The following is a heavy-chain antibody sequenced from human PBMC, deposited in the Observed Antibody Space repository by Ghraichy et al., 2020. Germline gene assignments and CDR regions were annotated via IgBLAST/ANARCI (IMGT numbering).Heavy chain of an antibody. CDR3: AKGPPEQLWLRGNNWFDP. Sequence: GGSLRLSCAASQFSFSSYAMNWVRQAPGKGLEWVSGISGSGGKTYNADSVKGRFTISRDNSKNTLYLQMNSLRAEDTAVYYCAKGPPEQLWLRGNNWFDPWGQGTLVTVSS. V-gene: IGHV3-23*01. D-gene: IGHD5-18*01. CDR2: ISGSGGKT. CDR1: QFSFSSYA. J-gene: IGHJ5*02.